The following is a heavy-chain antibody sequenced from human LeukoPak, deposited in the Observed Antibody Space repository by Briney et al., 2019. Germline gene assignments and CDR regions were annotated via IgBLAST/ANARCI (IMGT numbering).Heavy chain of an antibody. D-gene: IGHD4-17*01. V-gene: IGHV3-23*01. CDR3: AKKDYGDYYYYMDV. J-gene: IGHJ6*03. Sequence: ETLSLTCTVSGGSISSYYWSWIRQPPGKGLEWVSGISGSGGNTYYADSVKGRFTISRDNSKNTLYLQMNNLRAEDTAIYYCAKKDYGDYYYYMDVWGKGTTVTISS. CDR2: ISGSGGNT. CDR1: GGSISSYY.